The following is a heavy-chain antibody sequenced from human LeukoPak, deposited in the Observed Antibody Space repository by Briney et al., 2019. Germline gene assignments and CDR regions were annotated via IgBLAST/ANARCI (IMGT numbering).Heavy chain of an antibody. V-gene: IGHV1-2*02. CDR1: GYTFTGYY. Sequence: ASVKVSCKASGYTFTGYYMHWVRQAPGQGLEWMGWINPNSGGTNYAQKFQGRVTMTRDTSISTAYMELSSLRSEDTAVYYCARGVRGYCSSTSCYRRLDYYYMDVWGKGTTVTVSS. D-gene: IGHD2-2*01. J-gene: IGHJ6*03. CDR2: INPNSGGT. CDR3: ARGVRGYCSSTSCYRRLDYYYMDV.